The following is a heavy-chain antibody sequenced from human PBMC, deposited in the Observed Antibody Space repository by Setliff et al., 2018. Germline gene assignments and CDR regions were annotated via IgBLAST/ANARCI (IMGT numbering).Heavy chain of an antibody. J-gene: IGHJ3*02. CDR2: IYHSGIT. V-gene: IGHV4-39*01. Sequence: SETLSLTCTVSGGSISSGGYYWGWIRQPPGRGLEWIGNIYHSGITYYSPSPKSRVIVSVDTSKNQFSLKLSSVTAADTAVYYCARLPGYCNGGNCYGYYTFDIWGQGTMVTVSS. D-gene: IGHD2-15*01. CDR1: GGSISSGGYY. CDR3: ARLPGYCNGGNCYGYYTFDI.